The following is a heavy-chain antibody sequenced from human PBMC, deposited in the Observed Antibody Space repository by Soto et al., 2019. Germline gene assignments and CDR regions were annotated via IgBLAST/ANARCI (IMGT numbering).Heavy chain of an antibody. V-gene: IGHV3-11*01. CDR3: ARRSSSWPYFDY. Sequence: GGSLRLSCTASGFTFSDYYMSWIRQAPGKGLEWISYITSSGNTIYYADSVKGRFTISRDNAKNSLYLQMNSLRAEDTAVYYCARRSSSWPYFDYWGQGTLVTVSS. CDR2: ITSSGNTI. CDR1: GFTFSDYY. J-gene: IGHJ4*02. D-gene: IGHD6-13*01.